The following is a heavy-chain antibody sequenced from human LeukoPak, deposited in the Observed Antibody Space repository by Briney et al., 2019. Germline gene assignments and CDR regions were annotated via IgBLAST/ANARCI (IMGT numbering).Heavy chain of an antibody. D-gene: IGHD3-10*01. V-gene: IGHV4-30-4*08. CDR2: IYYSGST. J-gene: IGHJ4*02. CDR3: ARDPITMVRGVIPHSDY. Sequence: SQTLSLTCTVSGGSISSGDYYWSWIRQPPGKGLEWIGYIYYSGSTYYNPSLKSRVTISVDTSKNQFPLKLSSVTAADTAVYYCARDPITMVRGVIPHSDYWGQGTLVTVSS. CDR1: GGSISSGDYY.